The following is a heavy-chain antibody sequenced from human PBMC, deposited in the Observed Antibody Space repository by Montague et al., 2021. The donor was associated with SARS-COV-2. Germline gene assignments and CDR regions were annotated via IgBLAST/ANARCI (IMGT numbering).Heavy chain of an antibody. J-gene: IGHJ3*02. Sequence: SETLSLTCTVSGGSISSSGYYWGWIRQPPGKGLEWIGNIYSSGGTYYNPSLNSRVTMSADTSTNQFSLTLSSVTAADTAVYYCARRVMASGAAFDIWGQGTMVTVSS. CDR3: ARRVMASGAAFDI. D-gene: IGHD3-10*01. CDR1: GGSISSSGYY. CDR2: IYSSGGT. V-gene: IGHV4-39*01.